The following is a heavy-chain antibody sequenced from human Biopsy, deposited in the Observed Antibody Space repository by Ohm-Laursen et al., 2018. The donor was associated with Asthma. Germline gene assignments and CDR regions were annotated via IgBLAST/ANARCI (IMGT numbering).Heavy chain of an antibody. V-gene: IGHV4-31*03. CDR2: IYYSGST. CDR3: ARAQDYYDSRGYYRSFDY. J-gene: IGHJ4*02. D-gene: IGHD3-22*01. CDR1: YGSITSGGYC. Sequence: TLSLTCPVSYGSITSGGYCWTWIRQHPGKGLEWIGFIYYSGSTYYNPSLKSRVSISIDTSKNQFSLKLSSVTAADTAVYYCARAQDYYDSRGYYRSFDYWGQGTLVTVSS.